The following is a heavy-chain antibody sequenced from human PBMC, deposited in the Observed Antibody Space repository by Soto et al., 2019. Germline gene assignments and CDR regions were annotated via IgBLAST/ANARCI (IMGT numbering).Heavy chain of an antibody. CDR1: GGSFSGNY. D-gene: IGHD3-3*01. Sequence: SETLSLTCAVYGGSFSGNYWSWIRQPPGKGLEWIGEVNHSGDTNYNPSLKSQVTISLDTFKKQFSLKPSSVTAADTAVYYCARGPAIGDFWTGYYRERAYYFDDWGQGTLVTVSS. J-gene: IGHJ4*02. CDR2: VNHSGDT. V-gene: IGHV4-34*01. CDR3: ARGPAIGDFWTGYYRERAYYFDD.